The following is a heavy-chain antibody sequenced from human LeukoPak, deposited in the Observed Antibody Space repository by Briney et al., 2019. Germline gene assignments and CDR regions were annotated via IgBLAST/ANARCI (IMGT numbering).Heavy chain of an antibody. J-gene: IGHJ4*02. CDR1: GFPFRSYA. CDR3: AREDYDFWSGYSYYFDY. Sequence: GGSLRLSCAASGFPFRSYAMHWVRQAPGKGLEWVAFIRYDGSYKYYADSVKGRFTISRDNAKNSLYLQMNSLRAEDTAVYYCAREDYDFWSGYSYYFDYWGQGTLVTVSS. V-gene: IGHV3-30*02. D-gene: IGHD3-3*01. CDR2: IRYDGSYK.